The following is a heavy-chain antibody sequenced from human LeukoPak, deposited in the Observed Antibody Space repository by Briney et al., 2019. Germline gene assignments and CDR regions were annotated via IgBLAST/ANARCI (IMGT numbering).Heavy chain of an antibody. CDR1: GFTFSSYS. CDR3: ARVPAGVIGMKDAFDI. V-gene: IGHV3-21*01. CDR2: ISSSSSYI. D-gene: IGHD3-16*02. J-gene: IGHJ3*02. Sequence: GGSLRLSCAASGFTFSSYSMNWVRQAPGKGLEWVSSISSSSSYIYYADSVKGRFTISRDNAKNSLYLQMNSLRAEDTAVYYCARVPAGVIGMKDAFDIWGQGTMVTVS.